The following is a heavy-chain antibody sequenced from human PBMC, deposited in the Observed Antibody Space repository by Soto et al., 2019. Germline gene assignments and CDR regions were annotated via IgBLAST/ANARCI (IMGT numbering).Heavy chain of an antibody. D-gene: IGHD3-22*01. CDR3: AKLRADSSGYYPGY. Sequence: PXDSLKVSWKCSGYSFTSYGIGWVLQMPGKGLEWMGIIYPGDSDTRYSPSFQGQVTISADKSISTAYLQWSSLKASDTAMYYCAKLRADSSGYYPGYWGQGTLVTVSS. V-gene: IGHV5-51*01. CDR2: IYPGDSDT. CDR1: GYSFTSYG. J-gene: IGHJ4*02.